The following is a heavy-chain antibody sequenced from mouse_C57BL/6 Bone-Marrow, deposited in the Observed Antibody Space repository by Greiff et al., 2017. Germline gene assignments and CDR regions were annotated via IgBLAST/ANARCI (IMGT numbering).Heavy chain of an antibody. CDR1: GYTFTDYY. D-gene: IGHD1-1*01. Sequence: EVQVVESGPVLVKPGASVKMSCKASGYTFTDYYMNWVKQSHGKSLEWIGVINPYNGGTSYNQKFKGKATLTVEKSSSTAYMELNSLTSEDSAVYYCAKNYYGSSYFDYWGQGTTLTVSS. CDR2: INPYNGGT. CDR3: AKNYYGSSYFDY. J-gene: IGHJ2*01. V-gene: IGHV1-19*01.